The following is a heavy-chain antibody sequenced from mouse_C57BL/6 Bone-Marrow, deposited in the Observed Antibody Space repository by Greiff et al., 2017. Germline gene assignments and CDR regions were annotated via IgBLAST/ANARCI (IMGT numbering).Heavy chain of an antibody. CDR1: GYTFTSYW. CDR2: INPSSGYT. J-gene: IGHJ1*03. D-gene: IGHD1-1*01. V-gene: IGHV1-7*01. Sequence: VQLQQSGAELAKPGASVKLSCKASGYTFTSYWMHWVKQRPGQGLEWIGYINPSSGYTKYNQKFKDKATLTADKSSSTAYMQLSSLTYEDSAVYYCARNDFTTVGATGWYCDVWGTGTTGTVPS. CDR3: ARNDFTTVGATGWYCDV.